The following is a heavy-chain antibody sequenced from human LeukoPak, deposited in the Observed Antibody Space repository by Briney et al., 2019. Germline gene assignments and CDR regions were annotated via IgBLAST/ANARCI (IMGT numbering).Heavy chain of an antibody. CDR1: GFIFSSNG. D-gene: IGHD6-13*01. CDR3: ANVPYSSSWYPGN. V-gene: IGHV3-30*18. CDR2: ISYDGSYQ. Sequence: GRSLRLSCVASGFIFSSNGMHWVRQAPGKGLEWVALISYDGSYQHYADSVKGRFTISRDDSMNTLYLQMNSLGAEDTALYYCANVPYSSSWYPGNWGQGTLVTASS. J-gene: IGHJ4*02.